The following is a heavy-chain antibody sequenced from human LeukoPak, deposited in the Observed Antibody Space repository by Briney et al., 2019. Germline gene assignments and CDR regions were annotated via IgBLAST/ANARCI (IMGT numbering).Heavy chain of an antibody. J-gene: IGHJ4*02. Sequence: GGSLRLSCAASGFTFSSYWMHWVRHAPGKGLVWVSRINSDGSSTSYADSVKGRFTISRDNAKNTLYLQMNSLRAEDTAVYYCARDYYDSSGYSTFDYWGQGTLVTVSS. D-gene: IGHD3-22*01. CDR2: INSDGSST. CDR1: GFTFSSYW. V-gene: IGHV3-74*01. CDR3: ARDYYDSSGYSTFDY.